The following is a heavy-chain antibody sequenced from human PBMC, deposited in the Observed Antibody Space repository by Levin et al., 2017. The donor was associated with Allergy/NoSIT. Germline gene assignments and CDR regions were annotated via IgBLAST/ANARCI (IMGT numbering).Heavy chain of an antibody. J-gene: IGHJ6*02. D-gene: IGHD2-2*01. CDR1: GLVFSSYE. V-gene: IGHV3-48*03. Sequence: GESLKISCAASGLVFSSYEMNWVRQAPGKGLEWVSYISSSGSNIHYADSVKGRFTISRDNAKNSLFLQMNSLRAADTAVYSCVRHRDDIVVVPGVPPSRYFGMDVWGHGTTVTVSS. CDR2: ISSSGSNI. CDR3: VRHRDDIVVVPGVPPSRYFGMDV.